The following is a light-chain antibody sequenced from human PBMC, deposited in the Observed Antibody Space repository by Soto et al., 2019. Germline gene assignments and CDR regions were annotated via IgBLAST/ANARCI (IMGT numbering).Light chain of an antibody. CDR2: GAS. CDR3: QHYVTYPLT. J-gene: IGKJ4*01. CDR1: QSVNNNF. Sequence: DIVLTQSPGTLYLSPGERATLSCRASQSVNNNFLAWYQQKPGQAPRHLLYGASSRATGIPDRFSGSGSGTDFTLTINRLDPEDFAVYYCQHYVTYPLTFGGGTKVEIK. V-gene: IGKV3-20*01.